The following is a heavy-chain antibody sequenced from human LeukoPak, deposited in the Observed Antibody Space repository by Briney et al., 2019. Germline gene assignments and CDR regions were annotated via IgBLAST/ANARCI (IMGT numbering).Heavy chain of an antibody. Sequence: SETLSLTCTVSGGSISSGTYYWSWMRQPAGKGLEWIGRIYTSVTTNYNPSLKSRVTISVDTSKNQFSLKLTSVTAADTAVYYCARGKGYDFWSGSVWFDPWGQGTLVTVSS. D-gene: IGHD3-3*01. CDR1: GGSISSGTYY. CDR3: ARGKGYDFWSGSVWFDP. CDR2: IYTSVTT. J-gene: IGHJ5*02. V-gene: IGHV4-61*02.